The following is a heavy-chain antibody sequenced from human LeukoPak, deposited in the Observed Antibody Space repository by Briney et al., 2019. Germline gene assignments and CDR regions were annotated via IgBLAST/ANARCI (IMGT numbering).Heavy chain of an antibody. CDR1: GGSISSYY. CDR3: ARHGELRFLEWPKSNWFDP. J-gene: IGHJ5*02. V-gene: IGHV4-59*01. Sequence: SETLSLTRTVSGGSISSYYWSWIRQPPGKGLEWIGYIYYSGSTNYNPSLKSRVTISVDTSKSQFSLKLSSVTAADTAVYYCARHGELRFLEWPKSNWFDPWGQGTLVTVSS. D-gene: IGHD3-3*01. CDR2: IYYSGST.